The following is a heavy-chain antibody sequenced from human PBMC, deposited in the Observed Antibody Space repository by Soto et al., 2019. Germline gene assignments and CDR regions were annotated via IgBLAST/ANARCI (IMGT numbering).Heavy chain of an antibody. D-gene: IGHD6-6*01. CDR2: INHSGST. CDR1: GGSFSGYY. V-gene: IGHV4-34*01. CDR3: AREADRIAGIFDY. J-gene: IGHJ4*02. Sequence: SETLSLTCAVYGGSFSGYYWSWIRQPPGKGLEWIGEINHSGSTNYNPSLKSRVTISVDTSKNQFSLKLSSVTAADTAVYYRAREADRIAGIFDYWGQGTLVTVSS.